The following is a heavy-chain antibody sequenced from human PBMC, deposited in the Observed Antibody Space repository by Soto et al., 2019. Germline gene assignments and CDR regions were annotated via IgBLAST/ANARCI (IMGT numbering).Heavy chain of an antibody. CDR2: IIPIFGTA. D-gene: IGHD6-13*01. CDR3: ARVDSSSGLKRDNWFDP. Sequence: QVQLVQSGAEVKKPGSSVKVSCKASGGTFSSYAISWVRQAPGQGLEWMGGIIPIFGTANYAQKFQGRVTITADKTTNTAYMELSSLRSDDTAVYYCARVDSSSGLKRDNWFDPWGQGTLVTVSS. CDR1: GGTFSSYA. V-gene: IGHV1-69*14. J-gene: IGHJ5*02.